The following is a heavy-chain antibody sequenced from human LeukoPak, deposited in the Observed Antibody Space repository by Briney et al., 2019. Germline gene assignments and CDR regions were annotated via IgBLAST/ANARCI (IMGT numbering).Heavy chain of an antibody. CDR1: GFTFSSYW. Sequence: GGSLRLSCAASGFTFSSYWMSWVRQAPGKGLEWVANIKQDGSEKYYVDSVKGRFTISRDNAKNSLFLQMNGLRAEDTAVYYCARRGGSSSRRSPIDYWGQGTLVTVSS. V-gene: IGHV3-7*01. CDR3: ARRGGSSSRRSPIDY. J-gene: IGHJ4*02. D-gene: IGHD6-6*01. CDR2: IKQDGSEK.